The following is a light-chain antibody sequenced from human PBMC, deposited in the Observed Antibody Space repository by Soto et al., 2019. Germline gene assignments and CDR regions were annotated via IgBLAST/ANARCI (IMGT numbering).Light chain of an antibody. CDR2: DVY. V-gene: IGKV3-20*01. CDR1: QNISNY. CDR3: QQYGSSPLWT. Sequence: LLLTQSPATPSLSPGKRATLSCTASQNISNYLIWYQQKPGQAPRLIIYDVYSRATGIPDRFSGSGSGTDFTLTIRRLEPEDLAVYYCQQYGSSPLWTGGKGTKLDIK. J-gene: IGKJ1*01.